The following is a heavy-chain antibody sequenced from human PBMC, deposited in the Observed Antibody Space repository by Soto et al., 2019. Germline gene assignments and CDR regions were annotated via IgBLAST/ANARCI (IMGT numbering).Heavy chain of an antibody. CDR2: ISGSGGST. CDR1: GFTFSSYA. J-gene: IGHJ4*02. Sequence: PGGSLRLSCAASGFTFSSYAMSWVRQAPGKGLEWVSAISGSGGSTYYADSVKGRFTISRDNSKNTLCLQMNSLRAEDTAVYYCAKDQWPSSLAAAGTLVDDWGQGTLVTVSS. V-gene: IGHV3-23*01. CDR3: AKDQWPSSLAAAGTLVDD. D-gene: IGHD6-13*01.